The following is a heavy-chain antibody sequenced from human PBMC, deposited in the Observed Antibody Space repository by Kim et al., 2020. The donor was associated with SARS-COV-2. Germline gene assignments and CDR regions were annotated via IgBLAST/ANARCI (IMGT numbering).Heavy chain of an antibody. V-gene: IGHV3-11*06. J-gene: IGHJ5*02. Sequence: DTGKGQFTITRDNAKNSLYLQMKSLRAEDTAVYYCATGDILSPPYNWFDPWGQGTLVTVSS. D-gene: IGHD3-9*01. CDR3: ATGDILSPPYNWFDP.